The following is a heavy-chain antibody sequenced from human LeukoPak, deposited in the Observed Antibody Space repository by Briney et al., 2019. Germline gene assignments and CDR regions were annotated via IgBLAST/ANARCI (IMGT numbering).Heavy chain of an antibody. CDR3: AGKEYSSSYYYYYYYMDV. V-gene: IGHV1-18*01. Sequence: ASVKVSCKASGYTFTSYGISWVRQAPGQGLEWMGWISAYNGNTNYAQKLQGRVTMTTDTSTSTAYMELRSLRSDDTAVYYCAGKEYSSSYYYYYYYMDVWGKGTTVTVSS. D-gene: IGHD6-6*01. CDR2: ISAYNGNT. J-gene: IGHJ6*03. CDR1: GYTFTSYG.